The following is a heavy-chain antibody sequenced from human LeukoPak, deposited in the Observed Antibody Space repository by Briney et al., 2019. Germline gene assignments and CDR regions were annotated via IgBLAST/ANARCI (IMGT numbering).Heavy chain of an antibody. V-gene: IGHV3-23*01. CDR2: ISGSGGST. J-gene: IGHJ6*02. CDR3: AKDRPAARADYYYYGMDV. CDR1: GFTFSSYA. Sequence: PGGSLRLSCAASGFTFSSYAMSWVRQAPGKGLEWVSAISGSGGSTYYADSVKGRFTISRDNSKTTLYLQMNSLRAEDTAVYYCAKDRPAARADYYYYGMDVWGQGTTVTVSS. D-gene: IGHD2-2*01.